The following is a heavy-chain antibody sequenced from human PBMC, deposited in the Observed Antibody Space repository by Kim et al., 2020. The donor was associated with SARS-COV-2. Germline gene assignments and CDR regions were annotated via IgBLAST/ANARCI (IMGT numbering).Heavy chain of an antibody. CDR1: GFTFNIYA. Sequence: GGSLRLSCAASGFTFNIYAMTWVRQAPGKGLEWVSSISGSGYSTYYADSVKGRFTISRDNSKNTLHMQIDSLRAEDTAIYYCAKAAGNPETYYLGSGFDHWGQGTLVTVSS. D-gene: IGHD3-10*01. CDR3: AKAAGNPETYYLGSGFDH. V-gene: IGHV3-23*01. J-gene: IGHJ4*02. CDR2: ISGSGYST.